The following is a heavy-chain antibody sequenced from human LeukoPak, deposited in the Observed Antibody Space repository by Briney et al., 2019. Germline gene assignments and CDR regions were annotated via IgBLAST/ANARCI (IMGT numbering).Heavy chain of an antibody. D-gene: IGHD1-26*01. CDR3: ARDRRNTGSFFDY. Sequence: GGSLRLSCAASGFTFSSYAMTWVRQAPGKGLEWVANIKQDGSKEHYVDSVKGRFTISRDSAKNSVYLQMNSLRAEDTAVYYCARDRRNTGSFFDYWGQGTLVTVSS. CDR2: IKQDGSKE. CDR1: GFTFSSYA. V-gene: IGHV3-7*01. J-gene: IGHJ4*02.